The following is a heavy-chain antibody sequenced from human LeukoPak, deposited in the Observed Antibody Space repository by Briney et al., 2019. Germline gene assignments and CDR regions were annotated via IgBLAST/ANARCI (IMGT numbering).Heavy chain of an antibody. J-gene: IGHJ4*02. V-gene: IGHV3-23*01. CDR3: AKDGGLWVSAHWGDS. CDR2: ITTSDGNT. Sequence: GGSLRLSCAASGFTSSSYTMSWVRQAPGKGLEWVSTITTSDGNTYYADSVKGRFTVSRDNSKNTLYLQMNSLRAEDTAVYYCAKDGGLWVSAHWGDSWGRGTLVTVSS. D-gene: IGHD7-27*01. CDR1: GFTSSSYT.